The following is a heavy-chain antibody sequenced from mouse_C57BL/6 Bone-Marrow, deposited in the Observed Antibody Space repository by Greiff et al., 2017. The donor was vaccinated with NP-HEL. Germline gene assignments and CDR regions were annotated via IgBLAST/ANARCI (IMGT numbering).Heavy chain of an antibody. CDR2: IYPRSGNT. CDR3: ARFYDGYYGRAMDY. D-gene: IGHD2-3*01. CDR1: GYTFTSYG. Sequence: LQESGAELARPGASVKLSCKASGYTFTSYGISWVKQRTGQGLEWIGEIYPRSGNTYYNEKFKGKATLTADKSSSTAYMELRSLTSEDSAVYFCARFYDGYYGRAMDYWGQGTSVTVSS. J-gene: IGHJ4*01. V-gene: IGHV1-81*01.